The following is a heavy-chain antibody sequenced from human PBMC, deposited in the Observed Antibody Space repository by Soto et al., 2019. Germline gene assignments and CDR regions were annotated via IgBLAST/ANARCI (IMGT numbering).Heavy chain of an antibody. CDR2: ISGSGGST. J-gene: IGHJ4*02. Sequence: EVQLLESGGALVKPGGSLRLSCPAPGLTLTTNAWSGSPQPPGKGLEWVSAISGSGGSTYYADSVKGRFTISRDNSKNTLYLQMNSLRAEDTAVYYCYSSSLYYFDYWGQGTLVTVSS. CDR3: YSSSLYYFDY. CDR1: GLTLTTNA. D-gene: IGHD6-13*01. V-gene: IGHV3-23*01.